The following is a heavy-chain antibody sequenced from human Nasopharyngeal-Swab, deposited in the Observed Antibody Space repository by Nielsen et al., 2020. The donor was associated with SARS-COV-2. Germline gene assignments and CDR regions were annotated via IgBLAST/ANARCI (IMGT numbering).Heavy chain of an antibody. D-gene: IGHD3-22*01. CDR3: AKDPIVTIIVVVIDTYFDY. V-gene: IGHV3-23*01. J-gene: IGHJ4*02. CDR2: ISGSGGST. Sequence: WIRQPPGMGMEWVSAISGSGGSTYYADSVKGRFTISRNNSKNTLYLQMNSLRAEDTAVYYCAKDPIVTIIVVVIDTYFDYWVQGTLVTVSS.